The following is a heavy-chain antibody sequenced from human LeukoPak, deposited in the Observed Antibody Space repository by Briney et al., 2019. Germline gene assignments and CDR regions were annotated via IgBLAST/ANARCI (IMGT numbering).Heavy chain of an antibody. J-gene: IGHJ3*02. V-gene: IGHV1-18*04. CDR1: GYTFTGYY. D-gene: IGHD6-13*01. Sequence: ASVKVSCKASGYTFTGYYMHWVRQAPGQGLEWMGWINPNSGNTNYAQKLQGRVTMTTDTSTSTAYMGLRSLRSDDTAVYYCASLGIAANDAFDIWGQGTMVTVSS. CDR2: INPNSGNT. CDR3: ASLGIAANDAFDI.